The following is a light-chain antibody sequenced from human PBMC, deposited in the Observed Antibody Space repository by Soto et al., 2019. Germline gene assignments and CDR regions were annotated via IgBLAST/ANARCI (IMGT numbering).Light chain of an antibody. CDR3: SSYTSSDTPYV. Sequence: QSALTQPASVSGSPGQSITISCTGTSIELGDYKYVSWYQQHPDKAPKLIIFVNSNRPSGVSTRFSGSKSGNTASLTISGLQAEDEADYYCSSYTSSDTPYVFGTGTKLTVL. CDR1: SIELGDYKY. J-gene: IGLJ1*01. V-gene: IGLV2-14*01. CDR2: VNS.